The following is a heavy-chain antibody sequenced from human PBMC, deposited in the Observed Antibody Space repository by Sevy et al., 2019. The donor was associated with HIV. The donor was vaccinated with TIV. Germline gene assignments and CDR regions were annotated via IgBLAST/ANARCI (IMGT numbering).Heavy chain of an antibody. CDR3: AKVASSGYYDYDGMDD. CDR2: ISYDGSNK. Sequence: GGSLRLSCAASGFTFSSYGMHWVRQAPGKGLEWVAVISYDGSNKYYADSVKGRFTISRDNSKNTLYLQMNSLRAEDTAADYCAKVASSGYYDYDGMDDWGQGTTVTVSS. J-gene: IGHJ6*02. CDR1: GFTFSSYG. V-gene: IGHV3-30*18. D-gene: IGHD3-22*01.